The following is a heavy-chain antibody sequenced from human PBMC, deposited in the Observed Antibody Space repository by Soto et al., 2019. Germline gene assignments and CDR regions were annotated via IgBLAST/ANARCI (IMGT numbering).Heavy chain of an antibody. CDR1: GGTFSSFG. J-gene: IGHJ1*01. CDR2: IIPVFGRP. CDR3: AREASGYDF. D-gene: IGHD5-12*01. V-gene: IGHV1-69*13. Sequence: SVKVSCKASGGTFSSFGISWVRQAPGQGLEWMGGIIPVFGRPNYAQRFRGRLTITADEPTNTSYMELIDLTSEDTAVYYCAREASGYDFWGQGTQVTVSS.